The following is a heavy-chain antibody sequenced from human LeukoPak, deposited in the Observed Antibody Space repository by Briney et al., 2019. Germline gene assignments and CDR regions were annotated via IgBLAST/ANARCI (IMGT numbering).Heavy chain of an antibody. J-gene: IGHJ4*02. CDR3: VKDRGGVWELDRGYYFDS. CDR2: ISYDGSNK. V-gene: IGHV3-30*18. D-gene: IGHD1-26*01. CDR1: GFTFSAYG. Sequence: GGSLRLSCAASGFTFSAYGMHWVRQAPGKGLEWVAVISYDGSNKYYADSMKGRFTISRDNSKNTLDLQMNSLRAEDTAVYYCVKDRGGVWELDRGYYFDSWGQGTLVTVSS.